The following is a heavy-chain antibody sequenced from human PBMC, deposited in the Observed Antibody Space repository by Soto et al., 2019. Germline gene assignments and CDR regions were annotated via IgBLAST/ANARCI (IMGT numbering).Heavy chain of an antibody. J-gene: IGHJ4*01. D-gene: IGHD3-16*02. V-gene: IGHV1-18*01. CDR1: GYSFISYG. CDR2: ISGYNGNT. Sequence: QVQLVQSGAEVKKPGASVKVSCKASGYSFISYGISWVRQAPGQGLEWMGWISGYNGNTNYAQKLQGRVTMTTDTSTSTVYMELRSLRSEDTAVYYSARDTEGLGRVIVAGYWGQGALVTASS. CDR3: ARDTEGLGRVIVAGY.